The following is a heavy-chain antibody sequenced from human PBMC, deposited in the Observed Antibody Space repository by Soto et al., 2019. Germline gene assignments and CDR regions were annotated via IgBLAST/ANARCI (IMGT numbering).Heavy chain of an antibody. CDR3: VRYCSTTLFNRVATKTFHY. J-gene: IGHJ4*02. V-gene: IGHV3-48*03. Sequence: PGGALRLSCEASRFTFSTYEMHWICQAPGKGLDWVLYLSSLGHTAYYADPLKGQFTIYRDNPRNSLYLQMHRLRHHDTALYYCVRYCSTTLFNRVATKTFHYWRQRPLVTVSS. CDR2: LSSLGHTA. D-gene: IGHD2-2*01. CDR1: RFTFSTYE.